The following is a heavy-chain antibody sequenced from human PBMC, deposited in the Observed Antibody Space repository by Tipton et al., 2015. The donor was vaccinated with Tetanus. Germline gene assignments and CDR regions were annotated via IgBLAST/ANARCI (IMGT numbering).Heavy chain of an antibody. CDR2: IYFSGST. D-gene: IGHD3-10*01. CDR1: GGSISSGTYY. Sequence: TLSLTCTVSGGSISSGTYYWGWIRQPPGKGLEWIGSIYFSGSTNYNPSLKSRVTISVDTSKNQFSLKLSSVTAADTAVYYCARATMVRGVLYMDVWGQGTTATVSS. J-gene: IGHJ6*02. CDR3: ARATMVRGVLYMDV. V-gene: IGHV4-39*07.